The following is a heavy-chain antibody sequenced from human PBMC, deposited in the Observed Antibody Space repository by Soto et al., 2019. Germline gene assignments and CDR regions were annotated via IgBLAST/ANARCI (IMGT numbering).Heavy chain of an antibody. V-gene: IGHV3-30*18. CDR1: GSTFSSYG. CDR2: ISYDGSNK. CDR3: AKGPPRFGCYYYVYFQH. J-gene: IGHJ1*01. Sequence: ESGGGVVQPGRSLRLSCAASGSTFSSYGMHWVRQAPGKGLEWVAVISYDGSNKYYADSVKGRFTISRDNSKNTLYLQMNSLRAEDTAVYYCAKGPPRFGCYYYVYFQHWGQGTLVTVSS. D-gene: IGHD3-22*01.